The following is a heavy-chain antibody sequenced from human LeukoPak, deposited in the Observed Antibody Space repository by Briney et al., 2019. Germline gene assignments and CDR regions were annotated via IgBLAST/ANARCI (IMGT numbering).Heavy chain of an antibody. CDR3: VYSESGRVRGVASRPASFDS. D-gene: IGHD3-10*01. J-gene: IGHJ4*02. Sequence: GGSLRLSCAASGFTFRRSAMTWVRQVPGKGLEWVSTISGRGGDTDYADSVKGRFTISRDNAKNSLYLQMNSLRAEDTAVYYCVYSESGRVRGVASRPASFDSWGQGTLVTVSS. V-gene: IGHV3-21*01. CDR1: GFTFRRSA. CDR2: ISGRGGDT.